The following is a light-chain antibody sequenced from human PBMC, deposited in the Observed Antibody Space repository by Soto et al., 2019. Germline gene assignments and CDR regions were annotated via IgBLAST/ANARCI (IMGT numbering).Light chain of an antibody. CDR2: EAS. V-gene: IGKV1-5*01. CDR3: QQYTNWPLT. CDR1: QSISSW. J-gene: IGKJ4*01. Sequence: DIQMTQSPSTLSASVGDRVTITCRASQSISSWLAWYQQKPGKAPKLLIHEASRLESGVPSRFSGSESGTEFTLTISGLHAEDFATYYCQQYTNWPLTVGGGTKVEIK.